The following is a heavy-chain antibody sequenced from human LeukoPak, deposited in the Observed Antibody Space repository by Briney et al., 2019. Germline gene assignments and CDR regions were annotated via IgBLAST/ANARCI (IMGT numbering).Heavy chain of an antibody. CDR1: GGTFSRYA. V-gene: IGHV1-69*13. CDR3: GIVVVPAAREYYMDV. J-gene: IGHJ6*03. CDR2: IIPIFGTA. D-gene: IGHD2-2*01. Sequence: ASVKVSCRASGGTFSRYAISWVRQAPGQGLEWMGGIIPIFGTANYAQKFQGRVTITADESTSTAYMELSSLGSEDTAVYYCGIVVVPAAREYYMDVWGKGTTVTISS.